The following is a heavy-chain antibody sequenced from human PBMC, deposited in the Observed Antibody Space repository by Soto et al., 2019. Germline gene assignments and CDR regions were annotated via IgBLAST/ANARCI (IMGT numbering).Heavy chain of an antibody. V-gene: IGHV1-69*13. CDR3: ARGPPYYDSSGYPTGYYYGMDV. CDR2: IIPIFGTA. D-gene: IGHD3-22*01. Sequence: SVKVSCKSSGCTFSSYAISCVRQAPGQGLEWMGGIIPIFGTANYAQKFQGRVTITADESTSTAYMELSSLRSEDTAVYYCARGPPYYDSSGYPTGYYYGMDVWGQGTTVTVSS. CDR1: GCTFSSYA. J-gene: IGHJ6*02.